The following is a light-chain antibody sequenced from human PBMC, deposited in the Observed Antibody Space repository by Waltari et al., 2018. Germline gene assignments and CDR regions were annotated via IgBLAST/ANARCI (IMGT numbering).Light chain of an antibody. V-gene: IGKV3-20*01. CDR3: QHYVRLPAT. J-gene: IGKJ1*01. CDR2: GES. Sequence: EIVLTQSPGTLSLSPGERATLACRASQSVGRSLAWYQQKPGRAPRLLIFGESSRATGIPDRFSGSGSGTDFSLTISRLEPEDFAVYYCQHYVRLPATFGQGTKVEIK. CDR1: QSVGRS.